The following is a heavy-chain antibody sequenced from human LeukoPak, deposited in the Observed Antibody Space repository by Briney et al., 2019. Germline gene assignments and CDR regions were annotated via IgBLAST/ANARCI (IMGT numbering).Heavy chain of an antibody. CDR3: ARGLDCSGGSCYSDGWFDP. CDR2: ICTAGDT. Sequence: PGGSLSLSCAASGFTFSSYDMHWVRQATGKGLEWVSAICTAGDTYYPGSVKGRFTISRENAKNSLYLQMNSLRAGDTAVYYCARGLDCSGGSCYSDGWFDPWGQGTLVTVSS. J-gene: IGHJ5*02. D-gene: IGHD2-15*01. V-gene: IGHV3-13*04. CDR1: GFTFSSYD.